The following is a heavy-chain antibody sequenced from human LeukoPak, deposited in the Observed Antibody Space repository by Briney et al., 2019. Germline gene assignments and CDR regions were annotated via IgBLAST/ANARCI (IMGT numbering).Heavy chain of an antibody. Sequence: PGGSLRLSCEGSAFIFSGHWMNWVRQTPGKGLEWVASIKEDGSERQYVDSVKGRFSISRDNAKNSLYLQMNSLRAEDTAVYYCARVEGSRLWFSLFDYWGQGTLVTVSS. CDR2: IKEDGSER. V-gene: IGHV3-7*03. CDR1: AFIFSGHW. D-gene: IGHD3-10*01. J-gene: IGHJ4*02. CDR3: ARVEGSRLWFSLFDY.